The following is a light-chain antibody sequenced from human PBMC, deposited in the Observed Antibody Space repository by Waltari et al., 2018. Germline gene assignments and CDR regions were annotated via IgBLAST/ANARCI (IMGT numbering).Light chain of an antibody. J-gene: IGKJ2*01. CDR2: GAS. Sequence: EVLMTQSPPTLSVSPGERATLSCRASQSIARNLAWYQQKPGQPPRRLIYGASTRDTDVPDRFSGSGSGTEFTLTISSLQSEDFAVYYCQQYNNWRTFGQGTKLEIK. V-gene: IGKV3-15*01. CDR1: QSIARN. CDR3: QQYNNWRT.